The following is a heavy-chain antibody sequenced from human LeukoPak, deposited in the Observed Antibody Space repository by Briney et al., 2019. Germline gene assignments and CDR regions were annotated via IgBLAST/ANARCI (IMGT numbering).Heavy chain of an antibody. V-gene: IGHV3-74*01. CDR3: APLYCSGGSCYPRSLYYYYYMDV. CDR2: INSDGSST. J-gene: IGHJ6*03. CDR1: GFTFSSYW. D-gene: IGHD2-15*01. Sequence: TGGSLRLSCAASGFTFSSYWMHWVRQAPGKGLVWVSRINSDGSSTSYADSVKGRFTISRDNAKNTLYLQMNSPRAEDTAVYYCAPLYCSGGSCYPRSLYYYYYMDVWGKGTTVTVSS.